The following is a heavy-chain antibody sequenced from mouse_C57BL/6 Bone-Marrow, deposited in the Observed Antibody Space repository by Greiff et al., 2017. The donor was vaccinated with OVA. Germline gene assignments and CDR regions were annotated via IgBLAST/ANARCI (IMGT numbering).Heavy chain of an antibody. D-gene: IGHD1-1*01. J-gene: IGHJ3*01. V-gene: IGHV5-12*01. Sequence: EVQLQESGGGLVQPGGSLKLSCAASGFTFSDYYMYWVRQTPEKRLEWVAYISNGGGSTYYPDTVKGRFTISRDNAKNTLYLQMSRLKSEDTAMYYCARSYYYGRGFAYWGQGTLVTVSA. CDR3: ARSYYYGRGFAY. CDR1: GFTFSDYY. CDR2: ISNGGGST.